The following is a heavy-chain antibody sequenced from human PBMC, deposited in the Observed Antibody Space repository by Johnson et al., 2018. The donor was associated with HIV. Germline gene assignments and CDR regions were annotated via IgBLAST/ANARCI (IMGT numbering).Heavy chain of an antibody. CDR3: AKIRRAYYEDAFDM. CDR2: IHYDGTTK. CDR1: GFTFSDYG. Sequence: VQLVESGGGVVQPGGTLRLSCAASGFTFSDYGMHWVRQAPGKGLEWVSFIHYDGTTKYSPNSVKGRFTISRDNSKNTVYLQMNRLRPEDTAVYYCAKIRRAYYEDAFDMWGQGTMVTVSS. D-gene: IGHD3-22*01. J-gene: IGHJ3*02. V-gene: IGHV3-30*02.